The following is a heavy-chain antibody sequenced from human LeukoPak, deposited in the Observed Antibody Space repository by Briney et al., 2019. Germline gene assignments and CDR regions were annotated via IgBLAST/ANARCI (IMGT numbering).Heavy chain of an antibody. CDR3: AGIIIYDNVSP. CDR1: GDSIGTSGYY. Sequence: SETLSLTCTVSGDSIGTSGYYWGWIRQPPGKGLEWIGSISYSGSTYYNPSLKSRVTISVDTSKTHFSLKLISLTAADTAVYYCAGIIIYDNVSPWGQGTLVTVSS. V-gene: IGHV4-39*02. D-gene: IGHD3-16*01. J-gene: IGHJ5*02. CDR2: ISYSGST.